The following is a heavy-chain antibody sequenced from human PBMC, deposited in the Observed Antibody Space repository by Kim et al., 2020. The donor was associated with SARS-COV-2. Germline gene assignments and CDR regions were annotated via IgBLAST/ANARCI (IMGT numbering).Heavy chain of an antibody. V-gene: IGHV4-34*01. J-gene: IGHJ3*02. D-gene: IGHD1-26*01. CDR3: VREGRIVGATAGNDAFDI. Sequence: PPGKGLEWIAEINHSGSTNYNPSLKSRVTISVDTSKNQFSLKLSSVTDADTAVYYCVREGRIVGATAGNDAFDIWGQGTMVTVSS. CDR2: INHSGST.